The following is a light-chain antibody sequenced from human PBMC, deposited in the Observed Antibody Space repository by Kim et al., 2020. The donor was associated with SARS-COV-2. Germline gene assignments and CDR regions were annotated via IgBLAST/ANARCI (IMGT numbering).Light chain of an antibody. V-gene: IGLV3-1*01. J-gene: IGLJ2*01. CDR3: QAWDSSTAV. Sequence: SVSPGQTARLACSGHNWGDKYPPWYQQKPGQSPVLLIYRDTERPSEVPERFSGSNSGNTATLTIRGTQAMDEADYYCQAWDSSTAVFGGGTQLTVL. CDR2: RDT. CDR1: NWGDKY.